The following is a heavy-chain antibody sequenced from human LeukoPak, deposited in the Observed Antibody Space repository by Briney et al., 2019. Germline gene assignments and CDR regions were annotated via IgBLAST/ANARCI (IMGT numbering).Heavy chain of an antibody. J-gene: IGHJ5*02. D-gene: IGHD4-17*01. CDR2: IYYSGST. CDR1: GGSISSYY. V-gene: IGHV4-59*08. Sequence: SETLSLTCTVPGGSISSYYWSWIRQPPGKGLEWIGYIYYSGSTNYNPSLKSRVTISVDTSKNQFSLKLSSVTAADTAVYYCARRMGGDYGHWFDPWGQGTLVTVSS. CDR3: ARRMGGDYGHWFDP.